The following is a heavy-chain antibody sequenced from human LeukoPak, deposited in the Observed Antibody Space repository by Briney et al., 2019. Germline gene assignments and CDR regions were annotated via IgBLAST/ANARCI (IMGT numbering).Heavy chain of an antibody. J-gene: IGHJ4*02. CDR3: GTHAGRTGSDD. CDR2: ISRSSRYI. Sequence: PGGSLRLSCAASGFTFSNYGMNWVRQAPGKGLEWVSSISRSSRYIYYADSVKGRFTISRDNAKDSLYLQMNSLRAEDTAVYYCGTHAGRTGSDDWGQGTLVTVSS. V-gene: IGHV3-21*04. CDR1: GFTFSNYG. D-gene: IGHD3/OR15-3a*01.